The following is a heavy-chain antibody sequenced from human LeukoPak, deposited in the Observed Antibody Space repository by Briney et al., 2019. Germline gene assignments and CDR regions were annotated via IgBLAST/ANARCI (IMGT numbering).Heavy chain of an antibody. J-gene: IGHJ4*02. D-gene: IGHD3-10*01. V-gene: IGHV3-33*01. CDR2: VWFDGSNS. Sequence: GGSLRVSCAGSGFRFSTYGMHWVRQAPGKGLEWLGYVWFDGSNSDYVDPVKGRFTISRDNSKNTVFLQMNSLRAEDTAVYHCARFAGSDYTGSFDLWGQGAPVTVSS. CDR3: ARFAGSDYTGSFDL. CDR1: GFRFSTYG.